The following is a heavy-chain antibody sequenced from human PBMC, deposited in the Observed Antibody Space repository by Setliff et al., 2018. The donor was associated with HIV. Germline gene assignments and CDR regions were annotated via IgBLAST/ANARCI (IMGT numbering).Heavy chain of an antibody. CDR2: INPNRGDT. V-gene: IGHV1-2*06. J-gene: IGHJ3*02. CDR1: GYTFTGYF. Sequence: ASVKVSCKASGYTFTGYFIHWVRQAPGQGLEWMGQINPNRGDTKSHHKFADRLIMSRDTSLITVYMELTSLRSDDTAVYYCARVSSFNKIIREAFDIWGQGTLVTVSS. D-gene: IGHD3-10*01. CDR3: ARVSSFNKIIREAFDI.